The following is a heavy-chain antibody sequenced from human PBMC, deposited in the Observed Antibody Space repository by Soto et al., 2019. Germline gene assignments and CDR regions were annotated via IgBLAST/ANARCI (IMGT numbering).Heavy chain of an antibody. CDR2: IYPGDSDT. Sequence: GESLKISCKTSGYSFTNYWIGWVRQMPGKGLELMGIIYPGDSDTRYSPSFQGQVTISADKSISTAYLQWSSLKASDTAMYYCVRHGKTMKKLIDHWGQGPLVTVSS. J-gene: IGHJ4*02. CDR3: VRHGKTMKKLIDH. CDR1: GYSFTNYW. V-gene: IGHV5-51*01. D-gene: IGHD2-15*01.